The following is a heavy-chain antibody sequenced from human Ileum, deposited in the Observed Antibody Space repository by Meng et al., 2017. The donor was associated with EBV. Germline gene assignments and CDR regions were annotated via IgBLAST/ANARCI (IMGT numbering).Heavy chain of an antibody. Sequence: QVRLVQSGSELKKPGASVKVSCKASGYTFTRNAINWVRQAPGQGLEWMGWISTNTGNPTYAQGFAGQFVFSLDTSVSTAYLQISGLKAEDTAIYYCARDSGYTRSWSGDYWGQGTLVTVSS. CDR1: GYTFTRNA. J-gene: IGHJ4*02. CDR3: ARDSGYTRSWSGDY. V-gene: IGHV7-4-1*02. D-gene: IGHD6-13*01. CDR2: ISTNTGNP.